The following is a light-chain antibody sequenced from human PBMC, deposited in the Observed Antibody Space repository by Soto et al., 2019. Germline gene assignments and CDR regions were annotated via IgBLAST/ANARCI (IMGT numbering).Light chain of an antibody. J-gene: IGLJ3*02. CDR1: SNDVGGYNL. Sequence: QSVLTQPASVSGSPGQSITISCTGTSNDVGGYNLVSWFQQHPGKAPKLMISEVNKRPSGVSNRFSGSKSANTASLTISGLQAEDEAYYYCCSHVGGSSPQWVFGGGTKLTVL. CDR2: EVN. V-gene: IGLV2-23*02. CDR3: CSHVGGSSPQWV.